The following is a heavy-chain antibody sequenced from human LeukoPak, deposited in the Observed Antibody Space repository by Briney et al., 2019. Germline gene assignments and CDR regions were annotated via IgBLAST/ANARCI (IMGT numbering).Heavy chain of an antibody. D-gene: IGHD3-16*01. V-gene: IGHV3-7*01. Sequence: PGRSLRLSCAASGFSASDYWMTWVRQAPGKGLEWVANIKQDGSEKTYVDSVKGRFTISRDNAKNSLYLQMNSLRVEDTAMYYCVRDGGTDWYDPWGQGTLVTVFS. J-gene: IGHJ5*02. CDR3: VRDGGTDWYDP. CDR2: IKQDGSEK. CDR1: GFSASDYW.